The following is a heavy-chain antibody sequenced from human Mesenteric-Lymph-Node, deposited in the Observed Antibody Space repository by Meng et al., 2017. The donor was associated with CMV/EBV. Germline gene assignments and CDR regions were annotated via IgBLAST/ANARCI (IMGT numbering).Heavy chain of an antibody. V-gene: IGHV1-8*03. D-gene: IGHD5-24*01. CDR2: MNPNSGNT. CDR1: GYTFTSYD. J-gene: IGHJ4*02. Sequence: SGYTFTSYDINWARQATGQGLEWMGWMNPNSGNTGYAQKFQGRVTITRNTSISTAYMELSSLRSEDTAVYYCARAGNRDGYNQFDYWGQGTLVTVSS. CDR3: ARAGNRDGYNQFDY.